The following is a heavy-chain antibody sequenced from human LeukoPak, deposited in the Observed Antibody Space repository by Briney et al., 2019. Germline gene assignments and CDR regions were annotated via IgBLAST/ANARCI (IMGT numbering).Heavy chain of an antibody. CDR1: GFTFDNYA. J-gene: IGHJ4*02. V-gene: IGHV3-9*01. CDR2: IAWNSGNT. D-gene: IGHD3-10*01. CDR3: AKDMNSYGSGSSYNPWGPFDS. Sequence: GRSVSLSCGPSGFTFDNYAMHWVRQAPGKGLEWVSGIAWNSGNTGFADSVKGRFTISRDNAENSLYLQMNSLTPEDTAFYFCAKDMNSYGSGSSYNPWGPFDSWGQGTMVTVSS.